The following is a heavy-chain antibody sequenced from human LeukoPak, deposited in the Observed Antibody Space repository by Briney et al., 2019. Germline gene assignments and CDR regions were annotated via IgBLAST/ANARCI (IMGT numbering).Heavy chain of an antibody. CDR2: ISSSSSYI. J-gene: IGHJ5*02. CDR3: ARDQGVTMVRGVIIPNNWFDP. V-gene: IGHV3-21*01. D-gene: IGHD3-10*01. CDR1: GFTFSSYS. Sequence: GGSLRLSCAASGFTFSSYSMNWVRQAPGKGLEWVSSISSSSSYIYYADSVKGRFTISRDNAKNSLYLQMNSLRAEDTAVYYCARDQGVTMVRGVIIPNNWFDPWGQGTLVTVSS.